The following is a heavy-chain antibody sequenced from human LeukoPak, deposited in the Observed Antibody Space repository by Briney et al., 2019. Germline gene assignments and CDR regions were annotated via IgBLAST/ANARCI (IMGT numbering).Heavy chain of an antibody. CDR3: ARVALSRFGELLEIDY. CDR1: GDSVSSNSAA. D-gene: IGHD3-10*01. Sequence: SQTLSLTCAISGDSVSSNSAAWTWIRQSPSRGLEWLGRTYYRSKWYNDYAVSVKSRITINPDTSKNQFSLQLNSVTPEDTAVYYCARVALSRFGELLEIDYWGQGTLVTVSS. CDR2: TYYRSKWYN. V-gene: IGHV6-1*01. J-gene: IGHJ4*02.